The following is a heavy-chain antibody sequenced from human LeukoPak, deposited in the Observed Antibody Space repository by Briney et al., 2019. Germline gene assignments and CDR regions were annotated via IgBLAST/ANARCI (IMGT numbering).Heavy chain of an antibody. Sequence: PGGSLRLSRAAPGFTVSSNYMSWVRQAPGKGPAWVSVIYSGGSTYYADSVKGRFTISRDNSKNTPYLQMNSLRAEDTAVYYCARGSYSDLHVDYWGQGTLVTVSS. CDR3: ARGSYSDLHVDY. V-gene: IGHV3-66*01. J-gene: IGHJ4*02. CDR2: IYSGGST. D-gene: IGHD3-3*01. CDR1: GFTVSSNY.